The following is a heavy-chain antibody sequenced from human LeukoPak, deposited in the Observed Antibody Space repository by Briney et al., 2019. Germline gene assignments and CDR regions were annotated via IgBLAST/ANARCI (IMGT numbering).Heavy chain of an antibody. CDR1: GFTFSSYW. D-gene: IGHD2-2*01. Sequence: GGSLSLSCTASGFTFSSYWMHWVRQDPGQGXVWVSRINTDGSSTSYADSVKGRFTVTRDNAKNTLYLQMNSLRAEDTAVYYCARDSSSLSYWGQGTLVTVSS. CDR3: ARDSSSLSY. CDR2: INTDGSST. J-gene: IGHJ4*02. V-gene: IGHV3-74*01.